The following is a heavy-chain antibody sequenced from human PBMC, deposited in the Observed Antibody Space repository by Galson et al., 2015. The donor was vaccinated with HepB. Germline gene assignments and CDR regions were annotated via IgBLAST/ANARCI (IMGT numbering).Heavy chain of an antibody. CDR3: AREERRGANYYLDS. CDR2: ISYDESQK. D-gene: IGHD4/OR15-4a*01. J-gene: IGHJ4*02. V-gene: IGHV3-30*14. CDR1: GFMFDTYA. Sequence: SLRLSCAASGFMFDTYAMHWVRQAPGKGLEWVAIISYDESQKYYADSVKGRFTISRDNSKNTLFLQMKNLRADDTAVYYCAREERRGANYYLDSWGQGTLV.